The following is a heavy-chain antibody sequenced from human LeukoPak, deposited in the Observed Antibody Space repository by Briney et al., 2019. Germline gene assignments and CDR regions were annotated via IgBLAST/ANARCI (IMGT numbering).Heavy chain of an antibody. D-gene: IGHD3-22*01. CDR2: INHSGST. V-gene: IGHV4-34*01. J-gene: IGHJ4*02. CDR3: ARGLRGWYYYDSSGYSHFDY. Sequence: SETLSPTCAVYGGSFSGYYWSWIRQPPGKGLEWIGEINHSGSTNYNPSLKSRVTISVGTSKNQFSLKLSSVTAADTAVYYCARGLRGWYYYDSSGYSHFDYWGQGTLVTVSS. CDR1: GGSFSGYY.